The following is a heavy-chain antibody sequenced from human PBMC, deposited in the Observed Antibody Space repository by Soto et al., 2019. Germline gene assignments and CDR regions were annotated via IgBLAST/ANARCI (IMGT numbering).Heavy chain of an antibody. CDR2: FDPEDGET. CDR1: VYTLTELA. Sequence: AAVKVSFKVSVYTLTELAMHWVRQAPGKGLEWMGGFDPEDGETIYAQKFQGRVTMTEDTSTDTGYMELRRLRSEDTAVYYCETAPRSRWYHWFDPWGQGTLVTVSS. J-gene: IGHJ5*02. V-gene: IGHV1-24*01. CDR3: ETAPRSRWYHWFDP. D-gene: IGHD6-13*01.